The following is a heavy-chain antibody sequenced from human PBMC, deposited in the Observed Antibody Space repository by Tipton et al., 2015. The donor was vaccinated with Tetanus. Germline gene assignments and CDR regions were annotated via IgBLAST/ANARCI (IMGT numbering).Heavy chain of an antibody. D-gene: IGHD1-26*01. CDR1: GGSVSSGSYY. CDR2: FFYSGST. CDR3: ARGDGYHYYYHMDV. J-gene: IGHJ6*04. Sequence: LRLSCTVSGGSVSSGSYYWSWIRQPPGKGLEWIGYFFYSGSTNYNPSLKSRVSMAVGTSKNQFSLQLRSVTAADTAVYYCARGDGYHYYYHMDVWGRGTTVTVSS. V-gene: IGHV4-61*01.